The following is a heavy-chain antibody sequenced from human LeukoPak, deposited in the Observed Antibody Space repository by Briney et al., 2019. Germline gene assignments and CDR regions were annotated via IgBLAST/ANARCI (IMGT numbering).Heavy chain of an antibody. V-gene: IGHV3-30-3*01. CDR1: GVTFSDHA. CDR3: ARDLGSYGWGNHFDY. J-gene: IGHJ4*02. CDR2: ISYDGNYN. D-gene: IGHD3-16*01. Sequence: PGGSLRLSCAASGVTFSDHAMHWVRQAPGKGLEWLGVISYDGNYNHYADSVKGRFTVSRDNSKNTVYLHMSSLKPEDTAVYYCARDLGSYGWGNHFDYWGQGTLVTVSS.